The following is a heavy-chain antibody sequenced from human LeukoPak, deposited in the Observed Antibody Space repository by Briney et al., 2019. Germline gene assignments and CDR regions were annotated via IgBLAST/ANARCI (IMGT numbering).Heavy chain of an antibody. Sequence: GGSLRLSCTPSGFTFSSYAMSWVRQAPGKGLEWVSAISSSGDSTFYADSVKGRFTISRDNSKNTLYLQMNSLRAEDTAVYYCAKDLKYCSGGSCHTRFPSTDYWGQGTLVTVSS. CDR1: GFTFSSYA. J-gene: IGHJ4*02. V-gene: IGHV3-23*01. CDR3: AKDLKYCSGGSCHTRFPSTDY. D-gene: IGHD2-15*01. CDR2: ISSSGDST.